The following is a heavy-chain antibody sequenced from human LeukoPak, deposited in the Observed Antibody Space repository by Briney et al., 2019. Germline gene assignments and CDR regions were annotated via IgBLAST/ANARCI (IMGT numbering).Heavy chain of an antibody. CDR3: ARDRRDRNDQVFDY. CDR1: GYTFTSYG. Sequence: ASVKVSCKASGYTFTSYGISWVRQAPGQGLEWMGWISAYNGNTNYAQKLQGRVTMTTDTSTSTAYMELRSLRSDDTAVYYCARDRRDRNDQVFDYWGQGTLVTVSS. CDR2: ISAYNGNT. J-gene: IGHJ4*02. D-gene: IGHD1-1*01. V-gene: IGHV1-18*01.